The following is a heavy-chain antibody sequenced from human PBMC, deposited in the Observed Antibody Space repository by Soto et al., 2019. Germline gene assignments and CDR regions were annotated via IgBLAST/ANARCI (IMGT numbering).Heavy chain of an antibody. J-gene: IGHJ5*02. CDR2: ISYDGSNK. D-gene: IGHD3-10*01. CDR3: ARGPPLWFGELLFARFDP. V-gene: IGHV3-30-3*01. Sequence: QVQLVESGGGVVQPGRSLRLSCAASGFTFSSYAMHWVRQAPGKGLEWVAVISYDGSNKYYADSVKGRFTISRDNSKNTLYLQMNSVRAEDTAVYYCARGPPLWFGELLFARFDPWGQGTLVTVSS. CDR1: GFTFSSYA.